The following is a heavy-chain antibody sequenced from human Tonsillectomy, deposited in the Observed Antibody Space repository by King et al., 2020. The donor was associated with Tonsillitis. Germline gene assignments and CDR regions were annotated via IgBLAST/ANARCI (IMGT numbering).Heavy chain of an antibody. J-gene: IGHJ4*02. CDR3: ARRGDCGGDCYEGPSYDY. CDR2: INHGGST. Sequence: VQLQQWGAGLLKPSETLSLTCAVYGGSFSGYYWTWIRQPPGKGLEWIGEINHGGSTNYNPALKVRVTISVDTTKDQFSLNLSSVTAADMAVYYCARRGDCGGDCYEGPSYDYWGQGTLVTVSS. CDR1: GGSFSGYY. V-gene: IGHV4-34*01. D-gene: IGHD2-21*02.